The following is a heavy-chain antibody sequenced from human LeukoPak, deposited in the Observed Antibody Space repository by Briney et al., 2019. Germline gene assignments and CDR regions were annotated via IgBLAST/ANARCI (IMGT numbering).Heavy chain of an antibody. D-gene: IGHD3-10*01. J-gene: IGHJ6*03. CDR2: IIPIFGTA. Sequence: SVKVSCKASGGTFSSYAISWVRQAPGQGLEWMGGIIPIFGTANYAQKFQGRVTITADESTSTAYMELSSLRSEDTAVCYCARVRRDPGVRGVIRYYYYMDVWGKGTTVTISS. CDR1: GGTFSSYA. V-gene: IGHV1-69*13. CDR3: ARVRRDPGVRGVIRYYYYMDV.